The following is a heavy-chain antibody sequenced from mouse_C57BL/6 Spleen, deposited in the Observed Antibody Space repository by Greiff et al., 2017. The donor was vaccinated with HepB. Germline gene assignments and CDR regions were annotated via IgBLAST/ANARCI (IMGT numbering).Heavy chain of an antibody. Sequence: EVQVVESGGDLVKPGGSLKLSCAASGFTFSSYGMSWVRQTPDKRLEWVATISSGGSYTYYPDSVKGRFTISRDNAKNTLYLQMSSLKSEDTAMYYCASLYDYAMDYWGQGTSVTVSS. CDR1: GFTFSSYG. CDR3: ASLYDYAMDY. CDR2: ISSGGSYT. J-gene: IGHJ4*01. V-gene: IGHV5-6*01. D-gene: IGHD1-1*01.